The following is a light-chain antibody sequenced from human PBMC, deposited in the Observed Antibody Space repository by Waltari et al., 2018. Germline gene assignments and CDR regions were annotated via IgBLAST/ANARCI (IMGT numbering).Light chain of an antibody. CDR1: QSISKW. V-gene: IGKV1-5*03. CDR3: QQYNSYSLLS. CDR2: KAS. Sequence: DIQMTQSPSTLSASVGDRVIFSCRASQSISKWLAWYQPKPGKSPKILIYKASTLESGVPSRFSGSGSVTEFTLTISSLQPEDFATYYCQQYNSYSLLSFGGGTKVEIK. J-gene: IGKJ4*01.